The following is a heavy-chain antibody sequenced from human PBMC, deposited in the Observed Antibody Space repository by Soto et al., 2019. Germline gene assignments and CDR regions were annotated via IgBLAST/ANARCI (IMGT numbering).Heavy chain of an antibody. Sequence: SGPTLVKPTQTLTLTCTFSGFSLSTSGVGVGWIRQPPGKALEWLALIYWDDDKRYSPSLKSRLTITKDTSKNQVVLKMTNMDPVETATYYCAHSVYYDFWSGYSNLDWFDPWGQGTLVTVSS. J-gene: IGHJ5*02. CDR2: IYWDDDK. CDR1: GFSLSTSGVG. CDR3: AHSVYYDFWSGYSNLDWFDP. D-gene: IGHD3-3*01. V-gene: IGHV2-5*02.